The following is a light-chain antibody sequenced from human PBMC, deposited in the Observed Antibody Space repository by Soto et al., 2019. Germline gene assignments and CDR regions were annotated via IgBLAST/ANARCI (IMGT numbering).Light chain of an antibody. V-gene: IGKV1-33*01. CDR1: HASHSR. CDR2: DVS. J-gene: IGKJ4*01. Sequence: DIQRTQSPSSLSAYVGDRVTITCQASHASHSRLNWSHQKPGKAPQLLIYDVSNWQKGVPARFSGGGSASAFTPTICRPQTEPFSSYVGKHYDDIKAFTFGGGTHVE. CDR3: KHYDDIKAFT.